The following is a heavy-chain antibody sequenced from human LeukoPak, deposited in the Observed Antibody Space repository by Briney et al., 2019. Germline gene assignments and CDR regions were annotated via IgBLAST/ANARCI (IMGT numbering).Heavy chain of an antibody. D-gene: IGHD1-20*01. J-gene: IGHJ4*02. V-gene: IGHV3-30-3*01. CDR2: ISYDGSNE. CDR1: GFTFSTYA. CDR3: ARDNWSFDY. Sequence: PGGSLRLSCAASGFTFSTYAMHWVRQAPGRGLEWVAVISYDGSNEYYADSVKGRFTISRDNSKNTLYLQVNSLRAEDTAVYCCARDNWSFDYWGQGTLVTVSS.